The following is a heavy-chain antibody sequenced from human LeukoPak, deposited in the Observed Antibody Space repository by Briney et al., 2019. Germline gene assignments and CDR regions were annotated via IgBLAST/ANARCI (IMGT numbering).Heavy chain of an antibody. CDR1: GFTFSSYA. V-gene: IGHV3-23*01. J-gene: IGHJ4*02. CDR2: ISGSGGST. D-gene: IGHD3-10*01. Sequence: GGSLRLSCAASGFTFSSYAMSWVRQAPGKGLEWVSAISGSGGSTYYADSVKGRFTISRDNSKNTLYLQMNSLRAEDTAVYYCAKSLNLWFGERSFRGEFDYWGLGTLVTVSS. CDR3: AKSLNLWFGERSFRGEFDY.